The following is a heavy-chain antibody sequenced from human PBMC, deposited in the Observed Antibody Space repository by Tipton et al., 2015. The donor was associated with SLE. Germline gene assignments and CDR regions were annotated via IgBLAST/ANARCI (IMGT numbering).Heavy chain of an antibody. CDR3: TRGGIFL. D-gene: IGHD2-21*01. CDR2: IYPRTST. Sequence: TLSLTCTVSGYPISTTYYWNWIRQAPGKGLEWIASIYPRTSTYYNPSLQSRATISMDTSKNQFSLRLSSVTAADTAVYYCTRGGIFLWGQGKLVTVSS. V-gene: IGHV4-38-2*02. J-gene: IGHJ4*02. CDR1: GYPISTTYY.